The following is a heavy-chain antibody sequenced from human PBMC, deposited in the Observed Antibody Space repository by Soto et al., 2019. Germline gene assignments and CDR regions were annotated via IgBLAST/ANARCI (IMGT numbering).Heavy chain of an antibody. V-gene: IGHV1-18*01. D-gene: IGHD6-6*01. Sequence: QVQLVQSGAEVKKPGASVKVSCKASGYTFTNYGINWVRQAPGQGLEWLGWVSAYTAERRYAQRVQARVIMTTDTSTTTAYMELRTLRSDDTAVYYCSRGASIPASGDYWGQGTLVTVSS. J-gene: IGHJ4*01. CDR3: SRGASIPASGDY. CDR1: GYTFTNYG. CDR2: VSAYTAER.